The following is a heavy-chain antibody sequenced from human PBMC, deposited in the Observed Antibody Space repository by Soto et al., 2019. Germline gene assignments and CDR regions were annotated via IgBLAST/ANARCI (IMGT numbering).Heavy chain of an antibody. D-gene: IGHD3-9*01. V-gene: IGHV1-69*13. CDR1: GGTFSSYA. Sequence: GASVKVSCKASGGTFSSYAISWVRQAPGQGLEWMGGIIPIFGTANYAQKFQGRVTITADESTSTAYMELSSLRSEDTAVYYCARDVHDILPDNWFDPWGQGTRVTVSS. CDR2: IIPIFGTA. J-gene: IGHJ5*02. CDR3: ARDVHDILPDNWFDP.